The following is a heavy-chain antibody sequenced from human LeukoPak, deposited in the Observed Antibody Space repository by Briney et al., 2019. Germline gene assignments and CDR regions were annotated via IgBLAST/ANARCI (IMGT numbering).Heavy chain of an antibody. D-gene: IGHD6-13*01. J-gene: IGHJ4*02. CDR1: GFTFSNFG. V-gene: IGHV3-33*01. CDR3: ARGGPQYSSSWFSSSFDY. CDR2: IWHDGSDK. Sequence: GGSLRLSCAASGFTFSNFGMHWVRQAPGKGLEWVAIIWHDGSDKYYADSVKGRFTISRDNSKNTLYLQMNSLRAEDTAVYYCARGGPQYSSSWFSSSFDYWGQGTLVTVSS.